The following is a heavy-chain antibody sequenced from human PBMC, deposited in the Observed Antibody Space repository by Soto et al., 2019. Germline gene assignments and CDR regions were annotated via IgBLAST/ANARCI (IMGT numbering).Heavy chain of an antibody. Sequence: PGGSLRLSCAASGFTFSSYWMSWVRQAPGKGLEWVANIKQDGSEKYYVDSVKGRFTISRDNAKNSLYLQMNSLRAEDTAVYYCARDVAYGPSVFFDYWGQGTLVTVSS. CDR1: GFTFSSYW. CDR2: IKQDGSEK. CDR3: ARDVAYGPSVFFDY. D-gene: IGHD3-16*01. J-gene: IGHJ4*02. V-gene: IGHV3-7*05.